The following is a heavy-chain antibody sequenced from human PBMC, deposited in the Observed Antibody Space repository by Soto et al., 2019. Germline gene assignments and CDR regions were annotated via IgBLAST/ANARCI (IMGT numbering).Heavy chain of an antibody. D-gene: IGHD2-21*01. CDR2: ITSIFGKV. CDR3: ARTHRGEMGFDY. V-gene: IGHV1-69*12. J-gene: IGHJ4*02. CDR1: GGTFTTYA. Sequence: QVQLVQSGAEVKKPGSSVKVSCKASGGTFTTYAINWVRQAPGQGLEWMGGITSIFGKVKFAQRFQGRVTITADESTNTAYMELISLRFEETAVYYCARTHRGEMGFDYWGQGTLVTVSS.